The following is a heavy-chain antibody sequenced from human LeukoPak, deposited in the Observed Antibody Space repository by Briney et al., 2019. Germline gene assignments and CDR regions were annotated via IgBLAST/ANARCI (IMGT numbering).Heavy chain of an antibody. CDR2: ISGSGGST. V-gene: IGHV3-23*01. J-gene: IGHJ6*02. Sequence: PGGSLRLSCAASGFTFSSYAMSWVRQAPGKGLEWVSAISGSGGSTYYADSVKGRFTISRDNSKNTLYLQMNSLRAEDTAVYYCAKDMLGLVAANYGMDVWGQGTTVTVSS. CDR3: AKDMLGLVAANYGMDV. D-gene: IGHD2-15*01. CDR1: GFTFSSYA.